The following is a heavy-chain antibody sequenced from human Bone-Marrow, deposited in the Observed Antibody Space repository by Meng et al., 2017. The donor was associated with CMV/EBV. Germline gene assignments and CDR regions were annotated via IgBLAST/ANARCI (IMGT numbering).Heavy chain of an antibody. V-gene: IGHV3-11*04. J-gene: IGHJ4*02. Sequence: GGSLRLSCAASGFIFSDYYMSWIRQAPGKGLEWVSYISSNDTTIYYADSVKGRFTISRDNSKNTLYLQMNSLRAEDTAVYYCASTTVLYSGYEGAANDNWGQGTLVTVSS. CDR3: ASTTVLYSGYEGAANDN. D-gene: IGHD5-12*01. CDR1: GFIFSDYY. CDR2: ISSNDTTI.